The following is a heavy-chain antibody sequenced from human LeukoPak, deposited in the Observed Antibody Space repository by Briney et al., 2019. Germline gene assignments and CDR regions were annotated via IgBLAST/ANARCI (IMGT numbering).Heavy chain of an antibody. V-gene: IGHV1-8*01. D-gene: IGHD2-2*01. CDR2: MNPNSGNT. J-gene: IGHJ5*02. CDR3: ARAEGCSSTSCYLGWFDP. Sequence: ASVKVSCKASGYTFTSYDINWVRQATGQGLEWMGWMNPNSGNTGYAQKFQGRVTMTRNTSISTAYMELSSLRSEDTAVYYCARAEGCSSTSCYLGWFDPWGQGTLVTVSS. CDR1: GYTFTSYD.